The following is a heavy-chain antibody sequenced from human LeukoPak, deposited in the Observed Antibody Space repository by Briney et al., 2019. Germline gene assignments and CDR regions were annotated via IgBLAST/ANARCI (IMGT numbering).Heavy chain of an antibody. D-gene: IGHD1-26*01. CDR1: GYTFTGYY. CDR2: INPNSGGT. CDR3: ARDAPDGVGATAP. Sequence: ASVKVSCEASGYTFTGYYMHWVRQAPGQGLEWMGWINPNSGGTNYAQKFQGRVTMTRDTSISTAYMELSRLRSDDTAVYYCARDAPDGVGATAPWGQGTLVTVSS. V-gene: IGHV1-2*02. J-gene: IGHJ5*02.